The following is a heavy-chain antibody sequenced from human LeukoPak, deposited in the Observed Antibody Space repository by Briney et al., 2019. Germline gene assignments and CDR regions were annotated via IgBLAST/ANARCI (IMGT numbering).Heavy chain of an antibody. J-gene: IGHJ4*02. CDR2: ISSSSSYI. V-gene: IGHV3-11*06. Sequence: PGGSLRLSCEASGFSFSDYYMSWIRQPPGKGLEWVSSISSSSSYIYYADSVKGRFTISRDNAKNSLSLQMNSLRAEDTAVYYCARAITNYGYIFDYWGQGTLVTVSS. CDR1: GFSFSDYY. CDR3: ARAITNYGYIFDY. D-gene: IGHD5-18*01.